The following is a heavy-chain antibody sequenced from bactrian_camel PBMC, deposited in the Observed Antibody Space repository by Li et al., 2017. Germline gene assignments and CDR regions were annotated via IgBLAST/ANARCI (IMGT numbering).Heavy chain of an antibody. CDR1: GCTNSCKC. Sequence: HVQLVESGGGSVQAGGSLRLSCAASGCTNSCKCMAWFRQAPGKQREEVAAVNIGSGRLYYDASVKGRFTMSRDNAKNVVYLQLNSLRTDDTAMYYCTNFLNWHRNWGQGTQVTVS. J-gene: IGHJ4*01. D-gene: IGHD7*01. V-gene: IGHV3S54*01. CDR3: TNFLNWHRN. CDR2: VNIGSGRL.